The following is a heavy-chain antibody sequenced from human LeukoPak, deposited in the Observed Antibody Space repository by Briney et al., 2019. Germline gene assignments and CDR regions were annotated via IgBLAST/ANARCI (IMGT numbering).Heavy chain of an antibody. CDR3: ARGWFGEPRDS. CDR2: IYSVGST. CDR1: GLTVGNNY. V-gene: IGHV3-53*01. Sequence: PGGSLRLSCAVSGLTVGNNYMSWVRQAPGKGLECIASIYSVGSTAYADSVKGRFTISRDNFKNTLYLQMNSLRVEDTAVYYCARGWFGEPRDSWGQGTLVTVSS. D-gene: IGHD3-10*01. J-gene: IGHJ5*02.